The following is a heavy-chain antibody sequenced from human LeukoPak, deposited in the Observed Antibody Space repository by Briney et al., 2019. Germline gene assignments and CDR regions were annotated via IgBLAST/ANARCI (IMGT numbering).Heavy chain of an antibody. D-gene: IGHD5-18*01. CDR1: GGSISSYY. V-gene: IGHV4-59*01. CDR3: ARAGYSYGTGYYFDY. Sequence: SETLSLTCTVSGGSISSYYWTWIRLPPGKGLEWIGYIYYTGATYYNPSLKSRVTISLDTSKSQFSLRLSSVTAADAAVYYCARAGYSYGTGYYFDYWGQGALVTVSS. J-gene: IGHJ4*02. CDR2: IYYTGAT.